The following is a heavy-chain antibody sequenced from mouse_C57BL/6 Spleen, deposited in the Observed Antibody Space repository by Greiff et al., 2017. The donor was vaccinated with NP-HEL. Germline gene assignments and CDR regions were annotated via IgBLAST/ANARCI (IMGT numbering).Heavy chain of an antibody. CDR3: AREGNYVGYYAMDY. D-gene: IGHD2-1*01. CDR2: IDPSDSET. CDR1: GYTFTSYW. J-gene: IGHJ4*01. V-gene: IGHV1-52*01. Sequence: VQLQQPGAELVRPGSSVKLSCKASGYTFTSYWMHWVKQRPIQGLEWIGNIDPSDSETHYNQKFKDKATLTVDKSSSTAYMQLSSLTSEDSAVYYCAREGNYVGYYAMDYWGQGTSVTVSS.